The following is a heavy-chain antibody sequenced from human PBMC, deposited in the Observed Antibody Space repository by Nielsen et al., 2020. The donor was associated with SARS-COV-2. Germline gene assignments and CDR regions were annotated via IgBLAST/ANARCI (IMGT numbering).Heavy chain of an antibody. Sequence: GESLKISCEGSGFSFSTYGMHWVRQVPGKGLEWVASIRYDGRNENYGDSVKGRFTISRDNSKNTVFLEMNNLRAEDTAVYYCAKVRRGLYTSGWYGIDYWGQGTLVTVSS. CDR1: GFSFSTYG. D-gene: IGHD6-19*01. CDR3: AKVRRGLYTSGWYGIDY. CDR2: IRYDGRNE. J-gene: IGHJ4*02. V-gene: IGHV3-30*02.